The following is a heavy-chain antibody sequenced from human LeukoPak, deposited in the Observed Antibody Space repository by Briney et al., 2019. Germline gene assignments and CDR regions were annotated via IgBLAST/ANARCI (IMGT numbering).Heavy chain of an antibody. J-gene: IGHJ3*02. D-gene: IGHD6-13*01. CDR3: ALGIAAAGSDDAFDI. CDR1: GGSFSSYA. Sequence: GASVKVSCKGSGGSFSSYAISWVGQAAGQGLEGMGGSIPIFGTANYAPKFQGRGTITADKSTSTAYMELSSLRSEDTAVYYCALGIAAAGSDDAFDIWGQGTMVTVSS. CDR2: SIPIFGTA. V-gene: IGHV1-69*06.